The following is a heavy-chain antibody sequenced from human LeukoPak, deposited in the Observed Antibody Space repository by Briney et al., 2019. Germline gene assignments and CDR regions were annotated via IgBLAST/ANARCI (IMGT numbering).Heavy chain of an antibody. CDR1: GFTFTDYY. CDR3: ARGSSAWPRNAFDI. Sequence: GGSLRLSCAASGFTFTDYYMNWIRQAPGKGLEWVLYISSSGTATHYADSVRGRFTISRDNANSSLFLQMNSLRVEDTAVYFCARGSSAWPRNAFDIWGQGTMVTVSS. V-gene: IGHV3-11*01. D-gene: IGHD6-19*01. CDR2: ISSSGTAT. J-gene: IGHJ3*02.